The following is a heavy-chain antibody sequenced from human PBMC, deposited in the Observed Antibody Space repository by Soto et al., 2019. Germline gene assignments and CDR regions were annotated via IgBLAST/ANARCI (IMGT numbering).Heavy chain of an antibody. Sequence: SETLSLTCTFSVVSISSGGYYCSWIRQHPWKGLEWIGYIYYSGSTYYNPSLKSRVTISVDTSKNQFSLKLSSVTAADTAVYYCARVVRMELPNTIFGVVTKRHGFDYWGQGTRVTVSS. J-gene: IGHJ4*02. CDR3: ARVVRMELPNTIFGVVTKRHGFDY. CDR1: VVSISSGGYY. D-gene: IGHD3-3*01. V-gene: IGHV4-31*03. CDR2: IYYSGST.